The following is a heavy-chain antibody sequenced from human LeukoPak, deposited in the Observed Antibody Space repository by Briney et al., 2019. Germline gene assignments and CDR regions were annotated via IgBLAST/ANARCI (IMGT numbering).Heavy chain of an antibody. CDR3: ASTRRAAVAGRFDS. V-gene: IGHV4-4*09. CDR2: IYHSGNT. CDR1: GASMSSNY. Sequence: SKTLSLTCNVSGASMSSNYWSWIRQPPGKGLEWIGYIYHSGNTNYSPSLESRVTMSVDESKNQFSLRVHFVSAADTAVYYCASTRRAAVAGRFDSWGQGTLVTVSS. J-gene: IGHJ4*02. D-gene: IGHD6-19*01.